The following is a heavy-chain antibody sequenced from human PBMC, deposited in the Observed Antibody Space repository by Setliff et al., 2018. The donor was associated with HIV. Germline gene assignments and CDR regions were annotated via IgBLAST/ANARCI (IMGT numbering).Heavy chain of an antibody. CDR1: GFTFSSYS. D-gene: IGHD1-1*01. CDR2: ISSSSSYI. V-gene: IGHV3-21*01. CDR3: ARSFKNGPVESDY. Sequence: GGSLRLSCAASGFTFSSYSMNWVRQAPGKGLEWVSSISSSSSYIYYADSVKGRFTISRDNAKNSLYLQMNSLRAEDTAVYYCARSFKNGPVESDYWGQGTLVTVSS. J-gene: IGHJ4*02.